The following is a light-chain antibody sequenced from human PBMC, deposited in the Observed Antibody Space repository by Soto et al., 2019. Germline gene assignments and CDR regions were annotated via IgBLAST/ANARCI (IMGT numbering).Light chain of an antibody. CDR3: CSYSGSDSVL. V-gene: IGLV2-11*01. CDR1: SSDVVSYNY. CDR2: DVS. J-gene: IGLJ2*01. Sequence: QSALTQPRSVSGSPGESVTISCSGTSSDVVSYNYVSWYQQYPGKAPKVMLYDVSERPSEVPVRFSGSKSGNTASLTISGLQAEDEAEYFCCSYSGSDSVLFGGGTQLTVL.